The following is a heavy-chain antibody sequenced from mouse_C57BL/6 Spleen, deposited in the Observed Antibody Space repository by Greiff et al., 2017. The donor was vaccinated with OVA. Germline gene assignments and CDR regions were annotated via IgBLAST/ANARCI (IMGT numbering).Heavy chain of an antibody. Sequence: VQLQQSGAELVRPGTSVKMSCKASGYTFPNYWIGWAKQRPGHGLEWIGDIYPGGGYTNYNEKFKGKATLAADKSSSTAYMQFSSLTSEDSAIYYCARNYGSSFFAYWGQGTLVTVSA. CDR3: ARNYGSSFFAY. CDR1: GYTFPNYW. D-gene: IGHD1-1*01. J-gene: IGHJ3*01. V-gene: IGHV1-63*01. CDR2: IYPGGGYT.